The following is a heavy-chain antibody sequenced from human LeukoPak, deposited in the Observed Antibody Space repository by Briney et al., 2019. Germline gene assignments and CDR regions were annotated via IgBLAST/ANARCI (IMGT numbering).Heavy chain of an antibody. CDR3: AKDIFMVRGVIDYYYGMDV. Sequence: GGSLRLSCAASGFTFDDYAMHWVRQAPGKGLEWVSLISGDGGSTYYADSVKGRFTISRDSSKNSLYLQMNSLRTEDTALYYCAKDIFMVRGVIDYYYGMDVWGQGTTVTVSS. V-gene: IGHV3-43*02. D-gene: IGHD3-10*01. J-gene: IGHJ6*02. CDR2: ISGDGGST. CDR1: GFTFDDYA.